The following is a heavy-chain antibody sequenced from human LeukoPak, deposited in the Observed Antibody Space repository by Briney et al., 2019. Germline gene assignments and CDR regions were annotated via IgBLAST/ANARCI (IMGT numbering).Heavy chain of an antibody. CDR1: GFTVSNND. Sequence: GGSLRLSCAASGFTVSNNDMTWVRQAPGKGLEWVSAIYSGGSTFYVDSVKGRFTISRDKSKNTLYLQMNSLSAEDTAIYFCARGGIAVETDGFDIWGQGTLVTVSS. V-gene: IGHV3-66*01. CDR3: ARGGIAVETDGFDI. CDR2: IYSGGST. D-gene: IGHD6-19*01. J-gene: IGHJ3*02.